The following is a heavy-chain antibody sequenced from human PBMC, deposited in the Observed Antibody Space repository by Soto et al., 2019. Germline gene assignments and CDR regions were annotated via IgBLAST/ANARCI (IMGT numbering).Heavy chain of an antibody. Sequence: GASVKVSCKASGGTFSSYAISWVRQAPGQGLEWMGGIIPIFGTANYSQKFQGRVTITADESTSTAYMELSSLRSEDTAVYYCARGFTLVRGDYYYYGMDVWGQGTTVTVS. CDR1: GGTFSSYA. D-gene: IGHD6-6*01. CDR3: ARGFTLVRGDYYYYGMDV. CDR2: IIPIFGTA. J-gene: IGHJ6*02. V-gene: IGHV1-69*13.